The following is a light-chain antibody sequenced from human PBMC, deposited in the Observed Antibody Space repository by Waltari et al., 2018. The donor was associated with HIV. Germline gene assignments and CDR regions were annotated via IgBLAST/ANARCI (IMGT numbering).Light chain of an antibody. J-gene: IGLJ2*01. Sequence: SYVLTQPPSVSVAPGQTARMTCGGNNIGSKRLHWYQQKPRQAPVLVVYDDRDRPSGIPERFSGSNFGNTATLTITRVEAGDEADYYCQVWESSTDDHQVVFGGGTKLTVL. CDR2: DDR. V-gene: IGLV3-21*02. CDR3: QVWESSTDDHQVV. CDR1: NIGSKR.